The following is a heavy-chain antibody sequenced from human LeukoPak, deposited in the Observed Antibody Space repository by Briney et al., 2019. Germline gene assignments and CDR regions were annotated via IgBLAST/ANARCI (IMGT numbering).Heavy chain of an antibody. Sequence: GGSLRLSCAASGFTFSSYAMSWVRQAPGKGLEWVGRIKSKTGGGTTDYAAPVKGRFTISRDDSKNTLYLEVTSLKTEDTAVYYCTTSYYGFFDSWGQGTLVTVSS. V-gene: IGHV3-15*01. D-gene: IGHD2-2*01. J-gene: IGHJ4*02. CDR2: IKSKTGGGTT. CDR3: TTSYYGFFDS. CDR1: GFTFSSYA.